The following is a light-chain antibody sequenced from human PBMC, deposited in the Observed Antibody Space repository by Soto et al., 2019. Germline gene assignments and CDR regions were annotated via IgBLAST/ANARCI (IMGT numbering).Light chain of an antibody. Sequence: DIQMTQSPSTLSGSVGDRVTITCRASQTISSWLAWYQQKPGKAPKLLIYKASTLKSGVPSRFSGSGSGTEFTLTITSLQTPDFANYYCQHYNSYSEAVGQGTKVDSK. CDR1: QTISSW. CDR3: QHYNSYSEA. J-gene: IGKJ1*01. V-gene: IGKV1-5*03. CDR2: KAS.